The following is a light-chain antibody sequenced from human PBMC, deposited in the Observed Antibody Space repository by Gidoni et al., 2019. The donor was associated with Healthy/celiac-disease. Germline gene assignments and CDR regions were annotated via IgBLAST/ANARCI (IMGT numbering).Light chain of an antibody. Sequence: EIVMTQSPATLSVSPVRRATLSCRASQSVSSNLAWYQQKPCQAPRLLSYGASTSATGIPARFSGSGAGTEFTLTISSLQSEDFAVYYCQQYNNWPPGSTFGGGTKVEIK. CDR2: GAS. CDR3: QQYNNWPPGST. V-gene: IGKV3-15*01. J-gene: IGKJ4*01. CDR1: QSVSSN.